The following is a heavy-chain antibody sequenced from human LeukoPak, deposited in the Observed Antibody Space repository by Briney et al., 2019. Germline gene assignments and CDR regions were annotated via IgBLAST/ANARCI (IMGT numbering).Heavy chain of an antibody. D-gene: IGHD3-3*01. CDR2: IIPIFGTG. Sequence: SVTVSCTASGGTFSNYAISWVRKAPGQGLEWMGGIIPIFGTGDSTQKFQGRLTITADESTRTTYMELSSLRSEDTAVYYCAKGHDDFRQFDYWGQGTQVTVSS. CDR1: GGTFSNYA. J-gene: IGHJ4*02. V-gene: IGHV1-69*13. CDR3: AKGHDDFRQFDY.